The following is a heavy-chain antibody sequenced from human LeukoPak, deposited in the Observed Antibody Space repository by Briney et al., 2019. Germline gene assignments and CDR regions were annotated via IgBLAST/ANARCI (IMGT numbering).Heavy chain of an antibody. CDR2: IYYSGST. V-gene: IGHV4-39*01. J-gene: IGHJ3*02. Sequence: MSSETLSLTCTVSGGSISSSSYYWGWIRQPPGKGLEWIGSIYYSGSTYYNPSLKSRVTISVDTSKNQFSLKLSSVTAADTAVYYCARGYSSSGDAFDIWGQGTMVTVSS. CDR1: GGSISSSSYY. D-gene: IGHD6-19*01. CDR3: ARGYSSSGDAFDI.